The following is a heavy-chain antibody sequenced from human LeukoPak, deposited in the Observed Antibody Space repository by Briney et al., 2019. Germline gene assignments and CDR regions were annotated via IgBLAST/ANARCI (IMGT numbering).Heavy chain of an antibody. CDR2: IYHSGST. J-gene: IGHJ4*02. D-gene: IGHD3-22*01. CDR1: GYSISSGYY. V-gene: IGHV4-38-2*01. CDR3: ARGLYYYDSSGSDY. Sequence: SETLSLTCAVSGYSISSGYYWGWIRQPPGKGLEWIGSIYHSGSTYYNPSLKSRVTISVGTSKNQFSLKLSSVTAADTAVYYCARGLYYYDSSGSDYWGQGTLVTVSS.